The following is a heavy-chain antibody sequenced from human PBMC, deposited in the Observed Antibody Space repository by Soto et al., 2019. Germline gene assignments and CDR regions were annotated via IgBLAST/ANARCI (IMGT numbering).Heavy chain of an antibody. D-gene: IGHD3-3*01. Sequence: GASVKVSCKASGYTFTSYGISWVRQAPGQGLEWMGWISAYNGNTNYAQKLQGRVTMTTDTSTSTAYMELRNLRSDDTAVYYCARDRKGGYDFWSGYYPSYYYGMDVWGQGTTVTVSS. CDR2: ISAYNGNT. V-gene: IGHV1-18*04. CDR3: ARDRKGGYDFWSGYYPSYYYGMDV. J-gene: IGHJ6*02. CDR1: GYTFTSYG.